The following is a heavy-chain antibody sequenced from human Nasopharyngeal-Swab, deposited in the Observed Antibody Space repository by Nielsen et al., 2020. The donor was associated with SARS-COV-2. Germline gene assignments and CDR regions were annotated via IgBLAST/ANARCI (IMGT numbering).Heavy chain of an antibody. Sequence: ASVKVSCKASGYTFTSYAMHWVRQAPGQRLEWMGWINAGNGNTKYSQKFQGRVPITRDTSASTAYMVLSSLRSEDTAVYYCARDQSSGWYGALYYYYGMDVWGQGTTVTVSS. CDR1: GYTFTSYA. CDR2: INAGNGNT. V-gene: IGHV1-3*01. CDR3: ARDQSSGWYGALYYYYGMDV. J-gene: IGHJ6*02. D-gene: IGHD6-19*01.